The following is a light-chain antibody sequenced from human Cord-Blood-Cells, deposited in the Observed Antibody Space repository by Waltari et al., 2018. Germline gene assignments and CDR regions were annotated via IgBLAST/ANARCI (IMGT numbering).Light chain of an antibody. V-gene: IGLV2-23*01. J-gene: IGLJ3*02. CDR1: SSDVGSYNL. CDR3: CSYAGSSTWV. Sequence: QSALTQPASVSGSPGQSITISYTGTSSDVGSYNLVSGYQQHPGKAPKLMIYEGSKRPSGVSNRFSGSKSGNTASLTISGLQAEDEADYYCCSYAGSSTWVFGGGTKLTVL. CDR2: EGS.